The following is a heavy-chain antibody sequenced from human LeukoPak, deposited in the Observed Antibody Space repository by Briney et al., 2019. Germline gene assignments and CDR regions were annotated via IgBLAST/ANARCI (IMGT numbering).Heavy chain of an antibody. CDR2: IYYSGST. Sequence: SETLSLTCTVSGGSISSYYWSWIRQPPGKGLEWIGYIYYSGSTNYNPSLKSRVTISVDTSKNQFSLKLSSVTAADTAVYYCARHDGELGDYWGQGTLVTVSS. D-gene: IGHD3-10*01. V-gene: IGHV4-59*08. CDR1: GGSISSYY. J-gene: IGHJ4*02. CDR3: ARHDGELGDY.